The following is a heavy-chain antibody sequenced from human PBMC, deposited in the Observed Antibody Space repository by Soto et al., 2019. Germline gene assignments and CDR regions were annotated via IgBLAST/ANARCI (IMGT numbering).Heavy chain of an antibody. CDR1: GYSFTSYD. D-gene: IGHD3-10*01. V-gene: IGHV1-18*01. J-gene: IGHJ4*02. Sequence: QVPLVQSGAEVKKPGASVKVSCKASGYSFTSYDISWVRQSPGQGLEWMGWISAYNGNTNYAQKLQGRVTMTTDTSASTAYMELRSLRSDDTAVYYCARDKGDGSRSYYGYWGQGTLVTVSS. CDR2: ISAYNGNT. CDR3: ARDKGDGSRSYYGY.